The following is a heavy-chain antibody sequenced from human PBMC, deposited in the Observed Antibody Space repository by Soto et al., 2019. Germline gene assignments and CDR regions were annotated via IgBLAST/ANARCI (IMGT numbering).Heavy chain of an antibody. J-gene: IGHJ4*02. Sequence: QVQLVQSGAEGKKPGTSVKVSCKASGYTFTSNGISWVRQAPGQGLEWLGWISTYNGNTNYAQKLQGRVTMTRDTSTSIAYMELRDLRSDDTAVYYCARDGYGDYGYWGQGSLVTVSS. CDR3: ARDGYGDYGY. CDR1: GYTFTSNG. CDR2: ISTYNGNT. D-gene: IGHD4-17*01. V-gene: IGHV1-18*01.